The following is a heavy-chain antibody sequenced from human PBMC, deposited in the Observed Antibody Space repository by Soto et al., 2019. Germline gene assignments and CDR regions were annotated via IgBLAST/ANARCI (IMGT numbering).Heavy chain of an antibody. V-gene: IGHV3-53*01. CDR3: AREGTYCSGSSCYYYYYGMDV. CDR2: INSGGST. D-gene: IGHD2-15*01. Sequence: EVQLVESGGGLIQPGGSLRLSCAASGFTVSSNYMSWVRQAPGKGLEWVSVINSGGSTYYADSVKGRFTISRDNSKNTLYLQMNSLRAEDTAVYYCAREGTYCSGSSCYYYYYGMDVWGQGTTVTVSS. CDR1: GFTVSSNY. J-gene: IGHJ6*02.